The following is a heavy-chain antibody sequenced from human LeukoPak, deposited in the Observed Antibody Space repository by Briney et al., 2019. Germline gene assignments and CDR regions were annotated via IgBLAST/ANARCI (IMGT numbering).Heavy chain of an antibody. CDR1: GYTFNGYY. CDR3: AREHSSGYYFDAFDI. D-gene: IGHD3-22*01. Sequence: GASVKVSCKASGYTFNGYYKHWVRQAPGQGLEWMGWINPNSGGTNYAQKFQGRVTMTRDTSISTAYMELSRLRSDDTAVYYCAREHSSGYYFDAFDIWGQGTMVTVSS. J-gene: IGHJ3*02. V-gene: IGHV1-2*02. CDR2: INPNSGGT.